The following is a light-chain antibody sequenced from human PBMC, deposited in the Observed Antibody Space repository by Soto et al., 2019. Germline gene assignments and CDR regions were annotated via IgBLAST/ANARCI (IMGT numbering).Light chain of an antibody. V-gene: IGKV1-5*01. CDR3: QQYNTYSPERT. CDR2: DAS. CDR1: QRIGRW. Sequence: DIQVTQSPSTLSAFVGDRVTITCRASQRIGRWLAWYQQKPGKAPKLLIYDASSLESGVPSRFSGSGSGTEFTLTISSLQPDDFATNYCQQYNTYSPERTFGQGTKVEIK. J-gene: IGKJ1*01.